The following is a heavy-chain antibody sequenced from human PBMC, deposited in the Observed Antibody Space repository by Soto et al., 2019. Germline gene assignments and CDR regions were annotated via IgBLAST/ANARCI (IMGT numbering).Heavy chain of an antibody. V-gene: IGHV5-10-1*01. CDR1: GYSFTSYW. D-gene: IGHD6-13*01. CDR2: IDPSDSYT. J-gene: IGHJ5*02. Sequence: PGESLKISCKGSGYSFTSYWISWVRQMPGKGLEWMGRIDPSDSYTNYSPSFQGHVTISADKSISTAYLQWSSLKASDTAMYYCARHEAGESWFDPWGQGTLVTVSS. CDR3: ARHEAGESWFDP.